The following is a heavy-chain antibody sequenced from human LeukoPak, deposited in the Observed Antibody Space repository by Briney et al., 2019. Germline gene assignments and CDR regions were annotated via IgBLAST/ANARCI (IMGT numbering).Heavy chain of an antibody. CDR1: GFTFSSYG. V-gene: IGHV3-33*01. Sequence: GGSLRLSCAASGFTFSSYGMHWVRQAPGKGLEWVAVIWYDGSNKYYADSVKGRFTVSRDNSKNTLYLQMNSLRAENTAVYYCATARGVFDIWGQGTMVTVSS. CDR2: IWYDGSNK. CDR3: ATARGVFDI. J-gene: IGHJ3*02. D-gene: IGHD2-15*01.